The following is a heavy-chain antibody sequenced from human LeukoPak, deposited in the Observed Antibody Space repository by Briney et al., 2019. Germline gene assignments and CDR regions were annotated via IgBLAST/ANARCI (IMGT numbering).Heavy chain of an antibody. CDR3: ARASALATPPFGY. D-gene: IGHD5-24*01. CDR2: INIDGSTS. CDR1: GFTFSSCW. Sequence: GGSLRLSCAASGFTFSSCWMHWVRQAPGKGLVWVSRINIDGSTSNYADSVKGRFTISRDNAKNAVYLQMNSLRVEDTAVYYCARASALATPPFGYWGQGTLVTVSS. V-gene: IGHV3-74*01. J-gene: IGHJ4*02.